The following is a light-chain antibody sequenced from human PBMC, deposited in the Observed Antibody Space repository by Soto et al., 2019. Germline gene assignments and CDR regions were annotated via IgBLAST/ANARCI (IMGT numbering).Light chain of an antibody. J-gene: IGKJ1*01. CDR3: QQSYSTPQT. V-gene: IGKV1-39*01. CDR1: QSISSY. Sequence: IQMTQSPSSLSASVGDRVTITFRASQSISSYLNWYQQKPGKGPKLLIYAASSLKSGVPSRFTGSGSGTDCTLTISSLQPEDFATYYCQQSYSTPQTFGQGNKVELK. CDR2: AAS.